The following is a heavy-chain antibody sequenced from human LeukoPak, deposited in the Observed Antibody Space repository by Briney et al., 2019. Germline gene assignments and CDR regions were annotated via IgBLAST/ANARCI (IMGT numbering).Heavy chain of an antibody. Sequence: SGGSLRLSCAASGFTFSSHRMTWVRQALGKGLEWVATIKQDGNEKQYVDSVKGRFTISRDNAKNSLYLQMNSLRAEDTAVYYCARSLYGSGSYDKGDGYFDYWGQGTLVTVSS. D-gene: IGHD3-10*01. CDR1: GFTFSSHR. V-gene: IGHV3-7*01. CDR2: IKQDGNEK. J-gene: IGHJ4*02. CDR3: ARSLYGSGSYDKGDGYFDY.